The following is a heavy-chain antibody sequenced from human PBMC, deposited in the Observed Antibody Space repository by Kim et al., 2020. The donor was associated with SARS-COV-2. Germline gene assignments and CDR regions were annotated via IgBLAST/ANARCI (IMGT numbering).Heavy chain of an antibody. J-gene: IGHJ4*02. Sequence: ADTGKGRVNISRAHATNSLYLQMNSLRAEDTAVYYCARGGWLEPKFFDYWGQGTLVTVSS. V-gene: IGHV3-11*01. D-gene: IGHD6-19*01. CDR3: ARGGWLEPKFFDY.